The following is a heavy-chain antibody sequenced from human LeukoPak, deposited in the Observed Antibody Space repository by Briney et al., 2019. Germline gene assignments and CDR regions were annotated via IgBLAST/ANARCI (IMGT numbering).Heavy chain of an antibody. Sequence: GGSLRLSCAASGFTFSSYGMHWVRQAPGKGLEWVAFIRYDGSNKYYADSVKGRFTISRDNSKNTLYLQMNCLRAEDTAVYYCAKFNGGNSDGWFDPWGQGTLVTVSS. CDR2: IRYDGSNK. CDR1: GFTFSSYG. V-gene: IGHV3-30*02. J-gene: IGHJ5*02. D-gene: IGHD4-23*01. CDR3: AKFNGGNSDGWFDP.